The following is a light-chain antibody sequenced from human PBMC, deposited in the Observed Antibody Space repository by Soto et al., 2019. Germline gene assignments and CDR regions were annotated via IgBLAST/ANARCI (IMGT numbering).Light chain of an antibody. Sequence: DIQMTQSPSTLSASVGDRVTITCRASQSINNRLAWYQLKPGKAPKLLIYHASTLQSGVPSGFSGSGFGTEFILTISSLQPDDFATYWCQHYGGMWTFGQGTKVDIK. CDR3: QHYGGMWT. CDR1: QSINNR. J-gene: IGKJ1*01. V-gene: IGKV1-5*01. CDR2: HAS.